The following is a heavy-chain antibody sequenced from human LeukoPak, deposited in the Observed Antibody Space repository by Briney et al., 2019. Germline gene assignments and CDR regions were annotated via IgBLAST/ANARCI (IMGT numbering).Heavy chain of an antibody. CDR3: ARFPRGWDPDY. V-gene: IGHV1-8*01. Sequence: ASVKVSCKASGYTFASYDLNWVRQSTGQGLEWMGWMNPNTGDTGYAPKFQGRVTMTRNTSINTAYMEVSSLRSEDTAVYYCARFPRGWDPDYWGQGTLVTVSS. D-gene: IGHD6-19*01. J-gene: IGHJ4*02. CDR1: GYTFASYD. CDR2: MNPNTGDT.